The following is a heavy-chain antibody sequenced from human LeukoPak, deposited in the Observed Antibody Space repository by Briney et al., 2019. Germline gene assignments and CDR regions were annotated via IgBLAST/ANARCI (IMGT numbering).Heavy chain of an antibody. D-gene: IGHD2-15*01. V-gene: IGHV3-20*04. CDR3: ARDDCSGGSCYFDY. J-gene: IGHJ4*02. Sequence: GGSLRLSCAASGFTFDDYGMSWVRQARGKWLEWVSGINWNGGSTGYADSVKGRFTISRDNAKNSLYLQMNSLRAEDTALYYCARDDCSGGSCYFDYWGQGTLVTVSS. CDR1: GFTFDDYG. CDR2: INWNGGST.